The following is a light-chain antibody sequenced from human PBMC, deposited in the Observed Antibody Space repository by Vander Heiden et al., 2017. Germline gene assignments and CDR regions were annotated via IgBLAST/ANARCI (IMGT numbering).Light chain of an antibody. Sequence: EIVMTQSPATLSVSPGERATLPCRASQSVSSNLAWYQQKPGQAPRLLIYGASTRATGIPARFSGSGSGTELTLTISSLQSEDFAVYYCQQYNNWPRTFGQGTKVEIK. CDR2: GAS. V-gene: IGKV3-15*01. CDR3: QQYNNWPRT. CDR1: QSVSSN. J-gene: IGKJ1*01.